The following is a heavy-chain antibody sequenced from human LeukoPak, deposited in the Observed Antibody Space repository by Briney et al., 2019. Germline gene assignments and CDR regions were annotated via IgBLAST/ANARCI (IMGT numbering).Heavy chain of an antibody. CDR1: RFTFSSYW. Sequence: GGSLRLSCAASRFTFSSYWMTWVRQSPGKGLEWVANIKQDGSEKNYVDSVKGRFTISRDNARNSLFLQMNSLRAEDTAVYYCARGAYFWNYWGQGTLVTVSS. CDR3: ARGAYFWNY. CDR2: IKQDGSEK. D-gene: IGHD1-1*01. J-gene: IGHJ4*02. V-gene: IGHV3-7*03.